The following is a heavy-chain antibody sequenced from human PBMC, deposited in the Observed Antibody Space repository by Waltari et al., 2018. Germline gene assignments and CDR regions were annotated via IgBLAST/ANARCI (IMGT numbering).Heavy chain of an antibody. V-gene: IGHV4-59*11. D-gene: IGHD2-15*01. J-gene: IGHJ4*02. CDR1: GGSISSHY. CDR2: IYYSGST. CDR3: ASFLSTPYHFLDY. Sequence: QVQLQESGPGLVKPSEPLSLTCTVSGGSISSHYWSWIRQPPGKGLEWIGYIYYSGSTNYNPSLKSRVTISVDTSKNQFSLKLSSVTAADTAVYYCASFLSTPYHFLDYWGQGTLVTVSS.